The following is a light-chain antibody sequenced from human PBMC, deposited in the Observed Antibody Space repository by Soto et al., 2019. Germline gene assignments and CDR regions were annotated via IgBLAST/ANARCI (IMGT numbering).Light chain of an antibody. J-gene: IGLJ1*01. CDR1: SSDVGGYNY. V-gene: IGLV2-14*01. CDR2: EVS. Sequence: QSVLTQPASVSGPPGQSITISCTGTSSDVGGYNYVSWYQQHPGKAPKLIIYEVSHRPSGVSNRFSGSKSGNTASLTISGLQAEDESDYYCSSYTSITSRYVFGTGTKVTVL. CDR3: SSYTSITSRYV.